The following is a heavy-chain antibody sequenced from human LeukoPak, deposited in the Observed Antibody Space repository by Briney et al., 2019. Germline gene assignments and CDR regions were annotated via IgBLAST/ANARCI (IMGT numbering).Heavy chain of an antibody. Sequence: GGSLRLSCAASGFTFSSYWMSWVRQAPGKGLEWVANIKEDGSERYYVDSVKGRFTISRDNAKDSLYVQLNSLRAEDTAVYFCAMDRSSSRKYSSFDFWGQGTLVTVSS. V-gene: IGHV3-7*04. D-gene: IGHD6-13*01. CDR3: AMDRSSSRKYSSFDF. CDR2: IKEDGSER. CDR1: GFTFSSYW. J-gene: IGHJ4*02.